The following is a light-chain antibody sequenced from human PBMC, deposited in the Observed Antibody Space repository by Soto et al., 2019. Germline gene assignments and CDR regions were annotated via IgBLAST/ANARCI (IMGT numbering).Light chain of an antibody. CDR3: RQYGNSPCT. CDR2: GAS. CDR1: QSVSSNY. V-gene: IGKV3-20*01. J-gene: IGKJ2*02. Sequence: EIVLTQSPGILSLSPGERATLSCRASQSVSSNYLAWFQQKPGQAPRLLITGASSRATGIPDRFSGSGSGTDFTLTISRLEPEDFAVYYCRQYGNSPCTFGQGTKLEIK.